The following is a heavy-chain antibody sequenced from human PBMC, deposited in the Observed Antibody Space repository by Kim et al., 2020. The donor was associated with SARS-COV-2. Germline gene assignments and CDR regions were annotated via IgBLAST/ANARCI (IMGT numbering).Heavy chain of an antibody. J-gene: IGHJ2*01. D-gene: IGHD6-19*01. V-gene: IGHV4-59*13. CDR3: ARVSSGWAYWYFDL. Sequence: SETLSLTCTVSGGSISSYYWSWIRQPPGKGLEWIGYIYYSGSTNYNPSLKSRVTISVDTSKNQFSLKLSSVTAADTAVYYCARVSSGWAYWYFDLWGRGTLVTVSS. CDR2: IYYSGST. CDR1: GGSISSYY.